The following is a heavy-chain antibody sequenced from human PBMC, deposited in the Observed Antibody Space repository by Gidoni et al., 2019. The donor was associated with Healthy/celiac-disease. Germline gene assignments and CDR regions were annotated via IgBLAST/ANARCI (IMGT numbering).Heavy chain of an antibody. CDR2: IYYSGST. V-gene: IGHV4-39*01. Sequence: QLQLQESGPGLVKPSETLSLTCTVSGGSISSSSYYWGWIRQPPGKGLEWIGSIYYSGSTYYNPSLKSRVTISVDTSKNQFSLKLSSVTAADTAVYYCARIRIYDSSGSRGAFDIWGQGTMVTVSS. D-gene: IGHD3-22*01. CDR1: GGSISSSSYY. J-gene: IGHJ3*02. CDR3: ARIRIYDSSGSRGAFDI.